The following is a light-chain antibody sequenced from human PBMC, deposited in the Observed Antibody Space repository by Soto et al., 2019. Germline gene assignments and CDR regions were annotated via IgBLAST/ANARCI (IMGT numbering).Light chain of an antibody. V-gene: IGKV3-11*01. CDR1: QSVSSY. CDR3: QQRSNWPPRLT. J-gene: IGKJ4*01. Sequence: EIVLTQSPATLSLSPGERATLSCRASQSVSSYLAWYQQKPGQAPRLLIYDASNRATGIPARFSGSGSGTDFTLTINSLEPEDFAVYYCQQRSNWPPRLTFGGGTNVDIK. CDR2: DAS.